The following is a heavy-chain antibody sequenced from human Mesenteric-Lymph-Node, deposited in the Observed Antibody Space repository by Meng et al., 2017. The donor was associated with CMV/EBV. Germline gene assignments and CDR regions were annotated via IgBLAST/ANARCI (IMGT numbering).Heavy chain of an antibody. D-gene: IGHD3-10*01. CDR3: AREYGSGSYESMDV. J-gene: IGHJ6*02. Sequence: SGFTFDEYGMSWVHQAPGKGLEWVSGINWNGGSTGYAGSVKSRFTISRDNAKNSLYLQMNSLRAEDTALYYCAREYGSGSYESMDVWGQGTTVTVSS. V-gene: IGHV3-20*03. CDR2: INWNGGST. CDR1: GFTFDEYG.